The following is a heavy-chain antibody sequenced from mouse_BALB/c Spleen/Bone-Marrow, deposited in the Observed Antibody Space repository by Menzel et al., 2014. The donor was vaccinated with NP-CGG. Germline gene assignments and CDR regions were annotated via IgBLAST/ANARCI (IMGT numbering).Heavy chain of an antibody. CDR1: GYTFTDYA. V-gene: IGHV1S137*01. D-gene: IGHD2-10*02. CDR3: ARRYANPYYAMDY. CDR2: ISTYYGDA. Sequence: LMESGAELVRPGVSVKISCKGSGYTFTDYAMHWVKQSHAKSLEWIGVISTYYGDARYNQNFKGKATMTVDRSSSTAYMELARLTSEDSAIYYCARRYANPYYAMDYWGQGTSVTVSS. J-gene: IGHJ4*01.